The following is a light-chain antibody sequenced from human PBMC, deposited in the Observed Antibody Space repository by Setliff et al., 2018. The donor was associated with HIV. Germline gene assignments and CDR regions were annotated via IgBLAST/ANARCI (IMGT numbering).Light chain of an antibody. J-gene: IGLJ1*01. CDR2: DVS. CDR1: SSDVGGYNY. V-gene: IGLV2-14*03. Sequence: QSALTQPPSASGSPGQSLTISCTGSSSDVGGYNYVSWYQQHPGKAPKLMIYDVSNRPSGVSNRFSGSQSGNTASLTISGLQAEDEADYYCTSYTRSSFDVFGTGTKVTV. CDR3: TSYTRSSFDV.